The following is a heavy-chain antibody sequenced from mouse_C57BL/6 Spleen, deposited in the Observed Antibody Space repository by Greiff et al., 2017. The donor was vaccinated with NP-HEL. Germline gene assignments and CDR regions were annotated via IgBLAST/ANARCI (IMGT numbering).Heavy chain of an antibody. CDR3: AKAYYGSSFYFDV. D-gene: IGHD1-1*01. Sequence: VQRVESGPGLVQPSQSLSITCTVSGFSLTSYGVHWVRQSPGKGLEWLGVIWRGGSTDYNAAFMSRLSNTKDNSKSQVFFKMNSLQADDTAIYYCAKAYYGSSFYFDVWGTGTTVTVSS. J-gene: IGHJ1*03. CDR1: GFSLTSYG. V-gene: IGHV2-5*01. CDR2: IWRGGST.